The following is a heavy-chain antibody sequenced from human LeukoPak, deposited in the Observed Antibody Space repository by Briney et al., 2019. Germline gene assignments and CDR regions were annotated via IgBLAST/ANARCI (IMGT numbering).Heavy chain of an antibody. J-gene: IGHJ6*03. V-gene: IGHV4-38-2*02. Sequence: SETLSLTCTVSGYSISSGYYWGWIRQPPGKGLEWIGSIYHSGSTYYNPSLKSRVTISVDTSKNQFSLKLSSVTAADTAVYYCARDLRTTGPGDCYYYMDVWGKGTTVTIFS. CDR2: IYHSGST. CDR1: GYSISSGYY. D-gene: IGHD4-17*01. CDR3: ARDLRTTGPGDCYYYMDV.